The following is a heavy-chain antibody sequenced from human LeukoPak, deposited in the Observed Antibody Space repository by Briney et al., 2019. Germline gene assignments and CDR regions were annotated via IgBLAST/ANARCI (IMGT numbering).Heavy chain of an antibody. CDR2: IISDGSVT. Sequence: PGGSLRLSCAASGFTFSNYWMQWVRQAPGKGLVWVSRIISDGSVTNYADSVKGRFTISRDNAKNTLYLQMNSLRVEDTAVYYCARDRVPYCSGVSCSVDVWGQGTTVTVAS. CDR3: ARDRVPYCSGVSCSVDV. CDR1: GFTFSNYW. J-gene: IGHJ6*02. D-gene: IGHD2-15*01. V-gene: IGHV3-74*01.